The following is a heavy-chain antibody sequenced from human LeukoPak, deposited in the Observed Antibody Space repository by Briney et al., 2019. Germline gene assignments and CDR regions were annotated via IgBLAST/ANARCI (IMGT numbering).Heavy chain of an antibody. Sequence: PSETLSLTCTVSGGSISSYYWSRIRQPPGKGLEWIGYIYYSGSTNYNPSLKSRVTISVDTSKNQFSLKLSSVTAADTAVYYCARVRGYSYGYAFDIWDQGTMVTVSS. CDR1: GGSISSYY. D-gene: IGHD5-18*01. V-gene: IGHV4-59*01. J-gene: IGHJ3*02. CDR3: ARVRGYSYGYAFDI. CDR2: IYYSGST.